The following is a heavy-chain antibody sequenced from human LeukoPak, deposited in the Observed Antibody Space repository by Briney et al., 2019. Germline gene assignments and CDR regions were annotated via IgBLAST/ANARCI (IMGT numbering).Heavy chain of an antibody. CDR3: ASGSSGQGGY. J-gene: IGHJ4*02. CDR1: GFTFSSYA. D-gene: IGHD3-22*01. CDR2: ISYDGSNK. Sequence: PGGSLRLSCAASGFTFSSYAMHWVRQAPGKGLEWVAVISYDGSNKYYADSVKGRFTISRDNSKNTLYLQMNSLRAEDTAVYYCASGSSGQGGYWGQGTLVTVSS. V-gene: IGHV3-30-3*01.